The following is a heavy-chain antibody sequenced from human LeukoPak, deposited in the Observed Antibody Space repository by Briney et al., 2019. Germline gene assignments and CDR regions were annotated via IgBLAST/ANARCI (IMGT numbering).Heavy chain of an antibody. CDR1: GYTFTVYY. Sequence: ASVKVSCKASGYTFTVYYMHWVRQAPGQGLEWMGWINPNSGGTNYAQKFQGRVTMTRDTSISTAYMELSRLRSDDTAVYYCARDPETYYYDSGDYWGQGTLVTVSS. D-gene: IGHD3-22*01. CDR2: INPNSGGT. CDR3: ARDPETYYYDSGDY. V-gene: IGHV1-2*02. J-gene: IGHJ4*02.